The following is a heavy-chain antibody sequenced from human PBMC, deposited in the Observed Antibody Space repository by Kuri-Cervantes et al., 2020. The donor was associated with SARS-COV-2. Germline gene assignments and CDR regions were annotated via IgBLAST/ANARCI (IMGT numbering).Heavy chain of an antibody. Sequence: ESLKISCTVSGGSISSYHWSWIRQPPGKGLEWIGYIYYSGSTNYNPSLKSRVTISLDTTKNQFSLKLSSVHAADTAVYCFASIAARPYFDYWGQGTLVTVSS. CDR2: IYYSGST. J-gene: IGHJ4*02. CDR1: GGSISSYH. V-gene: IGHV4-59*08. CDR3: ASIAARPYFDY. D-gene: IGHD6-6*01.